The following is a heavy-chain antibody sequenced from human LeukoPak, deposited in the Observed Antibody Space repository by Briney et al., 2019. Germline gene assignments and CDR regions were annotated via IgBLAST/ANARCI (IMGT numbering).Heavy chain of an antibody. V-gene: IGHV4-4*07. CDR2: IYTSGST. CDR3: ARGRSLDYYDSSGYYAFDI. CDR1: GGSISSYY. Sequence: PSETLSLTCTVSGGSISSYYWSWIRQPAGKGLEWIGRIYTSGSTNYNPSLKSRVTMSVDTSKNQFSLKLSFVTAADTAVYYCARGRSLDYYDSSGYYAFDIWGQGTMVTVSS. D-gene: IGHD3-22*01. J-gene: IGHJ3*02.